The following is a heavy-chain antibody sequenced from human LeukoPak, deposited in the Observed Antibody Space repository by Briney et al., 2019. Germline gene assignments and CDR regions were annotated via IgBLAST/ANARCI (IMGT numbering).Heavy chain of an antibody. CDR1: GGSFSGYY. CDR3: ARDPGYSGYDYYYYGMDV. Sequence: PSETLSLTCAVYGGSFSGYYWSWIRQPPGKGLEWIGEINHSGSTNYNPSLKSRVTISVDTSKNQFSLKLSSVTAADTAVYYCARDPGYSGYDYYYYGMDVWGQGTTVTVSS. V-gene: IGHV4-34*01. J-gene: IGHJ6*02. D-gene: IGHD5-12*01. CDR2: INHSGST.